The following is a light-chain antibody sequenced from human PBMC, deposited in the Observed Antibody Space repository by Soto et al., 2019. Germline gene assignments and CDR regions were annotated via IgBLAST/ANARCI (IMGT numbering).Light chain of an antibody. V-gene: IGLV2-8*01. CDR2: EVT. J-gene: IGLJ1*01. CDR1: SNDIGGYNY. CDR3: CSSTGSNYLYV. Sequence: QSVLTQPPSASGSPGQSVTISCTGTSNDIGGYNYVSWCQQHPGNAPKLMIYEVTKRPSGVPDRFSGSRSGNTASLTVSGLQAADEADYYCCSSTGSNYLYVFGTGTKVTVL.